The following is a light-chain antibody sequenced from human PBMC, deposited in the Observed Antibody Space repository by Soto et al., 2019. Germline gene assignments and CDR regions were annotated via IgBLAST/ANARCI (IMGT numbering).Light chain of an antibody. J-gene: IGKJ4*01. V-gene: IGKV1D-12*01. Sequence: DIQMAQSPSSVSATIGDRVTITCRASQGIRSRLAWYQQKPGKAPNLLIYASSSLQSGVPSRFSGSGSGTDFTLTISSPQPEDVATYYCQQTDSFSFGGGTKVEIK. CDR2: ASS. CDR3: QQTDSFS. CDR1: QGIRSR.